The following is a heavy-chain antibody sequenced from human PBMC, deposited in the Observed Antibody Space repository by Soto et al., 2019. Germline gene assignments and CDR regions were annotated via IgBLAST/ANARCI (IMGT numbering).Heavy chain of an antibody. J-gene: IGHJ4*02. Sequence: PSETLSLTCAVYGGSFSGYYWSWIRQPPGKGLEWIGEINHSGSTNYNPSLKSRVTISVDTSKNQFSLKLSSVTAADTAVYYCARGAVLLNYDFWSGYQTTSLDYWGQGTLVTVSS. D-gene: IGHD3-3*01. CDR3: ARGAVLLNYDFWSGYQTTSLDY. V-gene: IGHV4-34*01. CDR2: INHSGST. CDR1: GGSFSGYY.